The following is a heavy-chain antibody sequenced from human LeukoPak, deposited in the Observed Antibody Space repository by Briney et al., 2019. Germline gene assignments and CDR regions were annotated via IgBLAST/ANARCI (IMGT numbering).Heavy chain of an antibody. CDR1: GGTFSSYA. Sequence: ASVKVSCKASGGTFSSYAISWVRQAPGQGLEWMGRIIPIFGTANYAQKFQGRVTITTDESTSTAYMELSSLRSEDTAVYYCATAKNYYDSSGYYYGYFQHWGQGTLVTVSS. CDR2: IIPIFGTA. V-gene: IGHV1-69*05. J-gene: IGHJ1*01. D-gene: IGHD3-22*01. CDR3: ATAKNYYDSSGYYYGYFQH.